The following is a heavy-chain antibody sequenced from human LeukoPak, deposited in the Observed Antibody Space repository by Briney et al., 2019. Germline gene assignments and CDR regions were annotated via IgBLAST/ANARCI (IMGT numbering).Heavy chain of an antibody. CDR2: IYYSGST. D-gene: IGHD6-19*01. Sequence: SETLSLTCTVSGVSIRSYYWSWIRQPPGRGLEWIGYIYYSGSTNYNPSLESRVTISIDTSKNQFSLRLSSVTAADTAVYYCARVGSGCFDYWGQGALVTVSS. CDR3: ARVGSGCFDY. V-gene: IGHV4-59*01. CDR1: GVSIRSYY. J-gene: IGHJ4*02.